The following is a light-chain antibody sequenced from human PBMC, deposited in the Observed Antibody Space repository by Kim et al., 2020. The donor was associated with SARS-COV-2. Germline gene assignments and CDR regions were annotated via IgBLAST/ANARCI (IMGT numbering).Light chain of an antibody. V-gene: IGKV1-39*01. Sequence: ASVGDRVSVTCRASQSISTYLNWYQQKPGKAPNLLIYDASGLQSGVPSRFSGSGSGTDFTLTISSLQPEDFATYYCQQSYSTPLTFGGGTKVDIK. CDR1: QSISTY. J-gene: IGKJ4*01. CDR3: QQSYSTPLT. CDR2: DAS.